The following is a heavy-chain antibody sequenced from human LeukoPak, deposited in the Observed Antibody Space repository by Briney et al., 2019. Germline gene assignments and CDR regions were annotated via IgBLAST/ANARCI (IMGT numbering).Heavy chain of an antibody. CDR2: IYYSGST. CDR3: ARSNVLRYFDWLSKDRQNWFDP. Sequence: SETLSLTCTVSGGSISSYYWGWIRQPPGKGLEWSGSIYYSGSTYYNPSLKRRATISVDTSKNQFSLKLSSVTAADTAVYYCARSNVLRYFDWLSKDRQNWFDPWGQGTLVSVSS. CDR1: GGSISSYY. V-gene: IGHV4-39*01. J-gene: IGHJ5*02. D-gene: IGHD3-9*01.